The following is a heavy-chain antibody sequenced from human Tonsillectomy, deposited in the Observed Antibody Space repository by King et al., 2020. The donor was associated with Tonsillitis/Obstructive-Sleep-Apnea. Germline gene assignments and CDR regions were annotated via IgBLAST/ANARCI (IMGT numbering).Heavy chain of an antibody. D-gene: IGHD3-9*01. V-gene: IGHV3-48*02. Sequence: VQLVESGGGLVQPGVSLRLSCAASGFTFSRYSMNWVRQAPWKGLEWVSYISTSTISYAVSVKGRFTISRDNAKNSLYLQMDSLRDEDTALYYCARDHDWSFDYWGQGTLVTVSS. J-gene: IGHJ4*02. CDR2: ISTSTI. CDR1: GFTFSRYS. CDR3: ARDHDWSFDY.